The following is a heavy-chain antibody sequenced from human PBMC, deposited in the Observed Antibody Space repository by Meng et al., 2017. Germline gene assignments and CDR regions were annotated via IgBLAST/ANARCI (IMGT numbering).Heavy chain of an antibody. Sequence: QVQLVQSGAGVKKLGASGKVSCKAFGYTFTSYDINWVRQATGQGLEWMGWMNPNSGNTGYAQKFQGRVTMTRNTSISTAYMELSSLRSEDTAVYYCARYVAVAGVDYWGQGTLVTVSS. CDR1: GYTFTSYD. J-gene: IGHJ4*02. D-gene: IGHD6-19*01. V-gene: IGHV1-8*01. CDR3: ARYVAVAGVDY. CDR2: MNPNSGNT.